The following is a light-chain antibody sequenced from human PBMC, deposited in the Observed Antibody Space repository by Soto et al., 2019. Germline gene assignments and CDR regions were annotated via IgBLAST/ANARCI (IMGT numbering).Light chain of an antibody. CDR2: GAS. Sequence: EIVLPQSPGTLSLSPGERATLSCRASQSVSTSYLAWYQQKPGQAPRLLIYGASSRATGIPDRFSGSGSGTDFTLTISRLEPEDFAVYYCQQYATSPPTFGQGTKVEI. CDR3: QQYATSPPT. V-gene: IGKV3-20*01. J-gene: IGKJ1*01. CDR1: QSVSTSY.